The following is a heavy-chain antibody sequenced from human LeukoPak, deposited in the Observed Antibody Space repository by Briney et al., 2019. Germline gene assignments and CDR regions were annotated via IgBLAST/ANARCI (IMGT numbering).Heavy chain of an antibody. CDR1: GGSISSSSYY. D-gene: IGHD1-26*01. J-gene: IGHJ4*02. CDR3: ARRPTTSIVGATTNYFDH. V-gene: IGHV4-39*01. Sequence: SETLSLTCTVSGGSISSSSYYWGWIRQPPGKGLEWIGSIYFIGRTYYRPSLKSPVTLSIDTSKDQLSLRLSSVTAADTAVYYCARRPTTSIVGATTNYFDHWGQGTLVTVSS. CDR2: IYFIGRT.